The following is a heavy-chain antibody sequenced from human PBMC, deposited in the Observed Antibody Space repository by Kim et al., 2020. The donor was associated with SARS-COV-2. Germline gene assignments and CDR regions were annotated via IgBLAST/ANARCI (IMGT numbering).Heavy chain of an antibody. CDR2: IYYSGST. D-gene: IGHD2-15*01. CDR3: ASRLVVVAATSYYYYGMDV. CDR1: GGSISSSSYY. J-gene: IGHJ6*02. Sequence: SETLSLTCTVSGGSISSSSYYWGWIRQPPGKGLEWIGSIYYSGSTYYNPSLKSRVTISVDTSKNQFSLKLSSVTAADTAVYYCASRLVVVAATSYYYYGMDVWGRGTTVTVSS. V-gene: IGHV4-39*01.